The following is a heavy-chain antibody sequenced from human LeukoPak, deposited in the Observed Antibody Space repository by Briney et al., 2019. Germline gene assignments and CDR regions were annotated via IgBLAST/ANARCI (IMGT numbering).Heavy chain of an antibody. D-gene: IGHD2-2*01. J-gene: IGHJ5*02. CDR3: ARDLGEYQLLYWFDP. V-gene: IGHV1-2*02. CDR1: GYTYTGYY. CDR2: INPNSSGT. Sequence: ASVKVSCKASGYTYTGYYMHWVRQAPGQGLEWMGWINPNSSGTNYVKKFQGRVTMPRDTSISTAYMELSRLRSDDTAVYYCARDLGEYQLLYWFDPWGQGTLVTVSS.